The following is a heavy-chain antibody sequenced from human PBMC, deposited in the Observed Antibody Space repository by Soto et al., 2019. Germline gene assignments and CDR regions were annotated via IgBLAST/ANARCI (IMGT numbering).Heavy chain of an antibody. CDR2: IYYSGST. Sequence: SETLCLTCTVSGGSISSGGYYWSWIRQHPGKGLEWIGYIYYSGSTYYNPSLKSRVTISVDTSKNQFSLKLSSVTAADTAVYHCARRANYDILTGGFDYWGQGTLVTVSS. CDR3: ARRANYDILTGGFDY. V-gene: IGHV4-31*02. J-gene: IGHJ4*02. CDR1: GGSISSGGYY. D-gene: IGHD3-9*01.